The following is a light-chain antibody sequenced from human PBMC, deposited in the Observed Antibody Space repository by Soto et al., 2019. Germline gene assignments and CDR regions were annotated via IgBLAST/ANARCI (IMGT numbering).Light chain of an antibody. CDR2: DAH. J-gene: IGKJ2*01. CDR3: QQYDNLPYT. V-gene: IGKV1-33*01. CDR1: QGISNY. Sequence: DIPMTQSPSSLSASVGDRVTITCQASQGISNYLNWYQQKPGKAPKLLIYDAHSLETGVPSRFSGGGSGTHFTFTINSLQPEDIATYYCQQYDNLPYTFGQGTKVDIK.